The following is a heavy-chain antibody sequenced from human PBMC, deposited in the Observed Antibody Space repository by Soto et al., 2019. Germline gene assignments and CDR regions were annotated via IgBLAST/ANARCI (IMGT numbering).Heavy chain of an antibody. CDR2: INPSGGST. CDR1: GYTFSTYY. V-gene: IGHV1-46*01. D-gene: IGHD4-4*01. J-gene: IGHJ4*02. CDR3: ARYDYNGYYFDD. Sequence: QVQLVQSGAEVKKPGASVKVSCKASGYTFSTYYMHWVRQAPGQGYEWMGIINPSGGSTTYAQKCQGRVTMTRDTSTTTVYMELSSLKSEDTAVYYCARYDYNGYYFDDWGQGTLVTVSS.